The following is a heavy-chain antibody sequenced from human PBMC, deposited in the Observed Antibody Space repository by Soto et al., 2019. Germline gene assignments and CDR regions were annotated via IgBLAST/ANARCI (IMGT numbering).Heavy chain of an antibody. CDR1: GFTLSSYA. J-gene: IGHJ3*02. V-gene: IGHV3-33*08. CDR2: IWYDGSNK. D-gene: IGHD6-6*01. Sequence: AGGSLRLSCAASGFTLSSYAISWVRQAPGKGLERVAVIWYDGSNKYYADSVKGRFTISRDNSKNTLYLQMNSLRAEDTAVYYSAREVSRAFDIWGQGTMVTVSS. CDR3: AREVSRAFDI.